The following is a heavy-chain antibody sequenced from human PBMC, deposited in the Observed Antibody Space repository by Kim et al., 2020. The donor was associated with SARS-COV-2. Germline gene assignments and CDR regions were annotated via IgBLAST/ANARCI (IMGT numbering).Heavy chain of an antibody. CDR1: GGSISTTYYY. D-gene: IGHD3-3*01. V-gene: IGHV4-39*01. Sequence: SETLSLTCTVSGGSISTTYYYWGWVRQPPGKGLEWIGSIYYSGSTYFNPSLKSLAPISVHSSKNQFSLKLSPVTAADTAAYYCAHTGALRADFLSWFDP. CDR3: AHTGALRADFLSWFDP. CDR2: IYYSGST. J-gene: IGHJ5*02.